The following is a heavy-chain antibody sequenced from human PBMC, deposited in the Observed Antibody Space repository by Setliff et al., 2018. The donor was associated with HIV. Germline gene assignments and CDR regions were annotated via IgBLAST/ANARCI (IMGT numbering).Heavy chain of an antibody. D-gene: IGHD6-13*01. J-gene: IGHJ6*03. CDR2: IYTTGTT. V-gene: IGHV4-61*02. CDR3: ARHKDPPGSRWIFYYYYMDL. CDR1: GDSISSGSYY. Sequence: SETLSLTCTVSGDSISSGSYYWSWIRQPAGKGLEWIGRIYTTGTTDYNPSLKTRVSMSIDTSKNQFSLNLTSVTAADTGVYYCARHKDPPGSRWIFYYYYMDLWGGGTTVTVSS.